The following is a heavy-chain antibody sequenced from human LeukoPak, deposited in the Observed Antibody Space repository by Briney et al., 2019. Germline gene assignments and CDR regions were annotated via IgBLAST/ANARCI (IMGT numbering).Heavy chain of an antibody. CDR2: INSDGSDT. D-gene: IGHD3-22*01. CDR3: ARDRYDSSGYSSYWYFDL. V-gene: IGHV3-74*01. Sequence: PGGSLRLSCAASGFTFSDYWMQWVRQAPGKGLVWVSRINSDGSDTTYADSVKGRFTISRDNAKNTLDLQMNSLRAEDTAVYYCARDRYDSSGYSSYWYFDLWGRGTLVTVSS. J-gene: IGHJ2*01. CDR1: GFTFSDYW.